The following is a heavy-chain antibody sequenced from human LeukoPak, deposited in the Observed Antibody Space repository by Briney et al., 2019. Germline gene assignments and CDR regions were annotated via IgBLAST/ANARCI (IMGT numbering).Heavy chain of an antibody. CDR2: IKQDGSEK. CDR1: GFTFSSHW. D-gene: IGHD2-2*01. J-gene: IGHJ4*02. Sequence: GGSLRLSCAASGFTFSSHWMSWVRQAPGKGLEWVANIKQDGSEKYYVDSVKGRFTISRDNAKNSLYLQMNSLRAEDTAVYYCARDRCSSTSCNFDYWGQGTLVTVSS. CDR3: ARDRCSSTSCNFDY. V-gene: IGHV3-7*01.